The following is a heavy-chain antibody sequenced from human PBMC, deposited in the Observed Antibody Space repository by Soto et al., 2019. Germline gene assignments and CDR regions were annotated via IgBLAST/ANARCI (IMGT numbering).Heavy chain of an antibody. CDR1: GFTFSSYC. CDR3: AKDGSSKGLDY. V-gene: IGHV3-30*18. Sequence: QVQLVESGGGVVQPGRSLRLSCAASGFTFSSYCMNWVRQAPGKGLEWVADISYDGSKKYYADSVKGRFTISRDNSKNRLYLQLNSLGAEDPDVYYCAKDGSSKGLDYLGQGTLVTVSS. D-gene: IGHD4-4*01. J-gene: IGHJ4*02. CDR2: ISYDGSKK.